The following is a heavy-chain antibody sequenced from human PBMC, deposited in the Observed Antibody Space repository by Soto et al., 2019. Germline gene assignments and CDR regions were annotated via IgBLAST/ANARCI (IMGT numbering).Heavy chain of an antibody. J-gene: IGHJ6*02. Sequence: TLSLTCTVSGGSISSYYWSWIRQPPGKGLEWIGYIYYSGGTNYNPSLKSRVTISVDTSKNQFSLKLSSVTAADTAVYYCARGVGYSYGSVAAHRYYYGMDVWGQGTTVTVSS. CDR3: ARGVGYSYGSVAAHRYYYGMDV. CDR2: IYYSGGT. D-gene: IGHD5-18*01. V-gene: IGHV4-59*01. CDR1: GGSISSYY.